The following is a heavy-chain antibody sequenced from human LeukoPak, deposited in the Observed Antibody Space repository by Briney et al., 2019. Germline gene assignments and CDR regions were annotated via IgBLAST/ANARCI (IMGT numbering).Heavy chain of an antibody. V-gene: IGHV3-21*01. CDR3: ARGYSNYGYAFDT. CDR2: ISSSSSYI. Sequence: PGGSLRLSCAASGFTFSSYTMNWVRQAPGKGLEWVSSISSSSSYIYYADSVKGRFTISRDNAKNSLYLQMNSLRAEDTAVYYCARGYSNYGYAFDTWGQGTMVTVSS. CDR1: GFTFSSYT. J-gene: IGHJ3*02. D-gene: IGHD4-11*01.